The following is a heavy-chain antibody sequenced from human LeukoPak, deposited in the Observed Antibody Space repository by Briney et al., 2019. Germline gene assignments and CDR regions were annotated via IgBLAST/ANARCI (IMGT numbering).Heavy chain of an antibody. D-gene: IGHD5-24*01. Sequence: ASVKVSCKASGYTFTGYYMHWVRQAPGQGLEWMGWINPNSGGTNYAQKFQGRVTMTRDTSISTAYMELSRLRSDDTAVYYCARAQMATNPADYWGQGTLVTVSS. V-gene: IGHV1-2*02. CDR1: GYTFTGYY. CDR3: ARAQMATNPADY. CDR2: INPNSGGT. J-gene: IGHJ4*02.